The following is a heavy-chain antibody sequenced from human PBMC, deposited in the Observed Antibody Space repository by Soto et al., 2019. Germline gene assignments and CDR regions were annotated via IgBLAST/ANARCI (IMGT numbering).Heavy chain of an antibody. CDR3: AKDHLPSDCSGGSCYSIGYYGMDV. CDR2: ISYDGSNK. Sequence: PGGSLRLSCAASGFTFSSYGMHWVRQAPGKGLEWVAVISYDGSNKYYADSVKGRFTISRDNSKNTLYLQMNSLRAEDTAVYYCAKDHLPSDCSGGSCYSIGYYGMDVWGQGTTVTVS. CDR1: GFTFSSYG. V-gene: IGHV3-30*18. J-gene: IGHJ6*02. D-gene: IGHD2-15*01.